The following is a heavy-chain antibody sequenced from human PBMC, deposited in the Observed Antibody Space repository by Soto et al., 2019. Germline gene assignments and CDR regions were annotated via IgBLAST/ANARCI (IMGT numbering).Heavy chain of an antibody. D-gene: IGHD3-9*01. J-gene: IGHJ5*02. CDR2: TAYTGNT. CDR1: GGSITSYH. V-gene: IGHV4-59*12. Sequence: PSETLSLTCVVSGGSITSYHWSWIRQFPGKGLEWIAYTAYTGNTNYNPSLKSRVTIEIDTSKSQFTLTLTSVTAADTALYYCARSYYNILTGYYTWGQGTLVTVSS. CDR3: ARSYYNILTGYYT.